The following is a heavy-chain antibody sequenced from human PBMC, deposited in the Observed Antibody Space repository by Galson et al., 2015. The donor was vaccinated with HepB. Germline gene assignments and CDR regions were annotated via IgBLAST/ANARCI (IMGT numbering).Heavy chain of an antibody. V-gene: IGHV4-34*01. CDR3: ARRIYGSGSPN. CDR2: INHSGST. Sequence: WSWIRQPPGKGLEWIGEINHSGSTNYNPSLKSRVTISVDTSKNQFSLKLSSVTAADTAVYYCARRIYGSGSPNWGQGTLVTVSS. J-gene: IGHJ4*02. D-gene: IGHD3-10*01.